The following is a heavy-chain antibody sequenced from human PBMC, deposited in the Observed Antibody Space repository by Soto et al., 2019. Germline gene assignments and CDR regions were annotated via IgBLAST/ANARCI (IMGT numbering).Heavy chain of an antibody. CDR3: AKDQASGQGSFDS. CDR2: ISYDGSNQ. D-gene: IGHD2-15*01. J-gene: IGHJ4*02. CDR1: GFTFNIYG. V-gene: IGHV3-30*03. Sequence: VKLVESGGGVVQPGGSLRLSCAASGFTFNIYGMHWVRQAPDKGLEWVALISYDGSNQYYADSVKGRFTISRDNSKNTLFLQMNSLRADDTAXXXXAKDQASGQGSFDSWGQGTLVTVSS.